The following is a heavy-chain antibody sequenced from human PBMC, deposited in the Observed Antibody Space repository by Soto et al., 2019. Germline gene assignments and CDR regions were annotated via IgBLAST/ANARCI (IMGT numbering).Heavy chain of an antibody. CDR3: ARDRALHNAALVMAY. CDR1: GGTFSSYV. V-gene: IGHV1-69*04. CDR2: IIPMFGIT. Sequence: QVQLVQSVEEVKKPGSSMKVSCKASGGTFSSYVFSWVRQAPGQGLEWMGRIIPMFGITNYAQKFEGRVTITADKSTTTVDLELRRLISEDTAIYYCARDRALHNAALVMAYWGQGTLVTVS. D-gene: IGHD2-21*01. J-gene: IGHJ4*02.